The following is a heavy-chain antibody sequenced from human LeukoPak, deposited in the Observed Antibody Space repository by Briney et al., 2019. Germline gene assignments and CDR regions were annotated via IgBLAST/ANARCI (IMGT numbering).Heavy chain of an antibody. CDR1: GFTFSSYA. V-gene: IGHV3-30-3*01. CDR2: ISYDGSNK. Sequence: GGSLRLSCAASGFTFSSYAMHWVRQAPGKGLEWVAVISYDGSNKYYADSVKGRFTISRDNSKNTLYLQMNSLRAEDTAVNYCAKEDYGDYGEDYYYYGMDVWGQGTTVTVSS. CDR3: AKEDYGDYGEDYYYYGMDV. D-gene: IGHD4-17*01. J-gene: IGHJ6*02.